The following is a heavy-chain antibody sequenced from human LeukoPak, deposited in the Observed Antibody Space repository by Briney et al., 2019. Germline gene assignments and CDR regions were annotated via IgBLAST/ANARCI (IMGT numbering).Heavy chain of an antibody. D-gene: IGHD3-9*01. CDR2: ISAYNGNT. Sequence: GVSVKVSCKASGYTFTSYGISWVRQAPGQGLEWMGWISAYNGNTNYAQKLQGRVTMTTDTSTSTAYMELRSLRSDDTAVYYCARNVLRYFDWLLPPLYYYYGMDVWGQGTTVTVSS. CDR1: GYTFTSYG. CDR3: ARNVLRYFDWLLPPLYYYYGMDV. V-gene: IGHV1-18*01. J-gene: IGHJ6*02.